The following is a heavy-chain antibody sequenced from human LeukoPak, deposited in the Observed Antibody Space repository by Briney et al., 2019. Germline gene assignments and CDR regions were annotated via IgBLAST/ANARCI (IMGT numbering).Heavy chain of an antibody. Sequence: GASVKVSCKASGYTFTNYYMHWVRQAPGQGLEWMGLINPSGGSTSYAQKFQGRVTMPRDMSTSTVYLELSSLTSEDTAVYYCARGASGSYHNPPSSYWGQGTLVTVSS. CDR1: GYTFTNYY. V-gene: IGHV1-46*01. D-gene: IGHD1-26*01. CDR3: ARGASGSYHNPPSSY. CDR2: INPSGGST. J-gene: IGHJ4*02.